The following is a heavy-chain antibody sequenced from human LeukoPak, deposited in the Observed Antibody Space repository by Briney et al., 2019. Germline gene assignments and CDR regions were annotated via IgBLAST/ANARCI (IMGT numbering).Heavy chain of an antibody. CDR2: IYSGGST. V-gene: IGHV3-53*01. D-gene: IGHD3-16*01. Sequence: GGSLRLSCAASGFTVSSNYVSWVRQAPGKGLEWVSVIYSGGSTYYADSVKGRFTISRDNSKNTLYLQMNSLRAEDTAVYYCAKGDYDYVWGSYPIDYWGQGTLVTVSS. CDR3: AKGDYDYVWGSYPIDY. J-gene: IGHJ4*02. CDR1: GFTVSSNY.